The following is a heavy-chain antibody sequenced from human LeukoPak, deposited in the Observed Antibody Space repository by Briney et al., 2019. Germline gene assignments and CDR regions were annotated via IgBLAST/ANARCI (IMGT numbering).Heavy chain of an antibody. V-gene: IGHV5-51*01. Sequence: ESLKISCKGSGYSFTSYWIGWVRQMPGKGLKWMGIIYPGDSDTRYSPSFQGQVTISADKSISTAYLQWSSLKASDTAMYYCARHGTAVTGDSSSWTHNWFDPWGQGTLVTVSS. CDR3: ARHGTAVTGDSSSWTHNWFDP. D-gene: IGHD6-13*01. J-gene: IGHJ5*02. CDR1: GYSFTSYW. CDR2: IYPGDSDT.